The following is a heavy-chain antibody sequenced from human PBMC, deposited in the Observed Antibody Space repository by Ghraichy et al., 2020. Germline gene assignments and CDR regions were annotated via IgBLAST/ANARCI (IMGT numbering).Heavy chain of an antibody. CDR1: GGSISSSSYY. J-gene: IGHJ4*02. Sequence: SETLSLTCTVSGGSISSSSYYWGWIRQPPGKGLEWIGSIYYSGSTYYNPSLKSRVTISVDTSKNQFSLKLSSVTAADTAVYYCARSNPSLAGLARRGYSYGYAGRNLDYWGQGTLVTVSS. CDR2: IYYSGST. V-gene: IGHV4-39*01. CDR3: ARSNPSLAGLARRGYSYGYAGRNLDY. D-gene: IGHD5-18*01.